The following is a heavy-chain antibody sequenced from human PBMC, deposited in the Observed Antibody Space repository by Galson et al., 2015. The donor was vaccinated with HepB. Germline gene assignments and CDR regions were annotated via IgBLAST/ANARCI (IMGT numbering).Heavy chain of an antibody. CDR1: GFTFSSSW. D-gene: IGHD2-21*02. CDR3: AGGGDFRFFDY. Sequence: SLRLSCAASGFTFSSSWMDWVRQVPGKGLMWVSRINTIGSSTTYADSVKGRFTISRDNAKNTLFLQMNSLRAEDTAVYYCAGGGDFRFFDYWGQGTLVTVPS. CDR2: INTIGSST. J-gene: IGHJ4*02. V-gene: IGHV3-74*01.